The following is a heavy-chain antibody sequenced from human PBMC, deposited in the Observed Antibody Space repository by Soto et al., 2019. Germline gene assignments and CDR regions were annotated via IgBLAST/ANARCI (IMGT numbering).Heavy chain of an antibody. D-gene: IGHD6-13*01. Sequence: SVKVSCKASGGTFSSYAISWVRQAPGQGLEWMGGIIPIFGTANYAQKFQGRVTITADESTSTAYMELSSLRSEDTAVYYCARDPGIAAAEDVWGQGTTVTVSS. CDR1: GGTFSSYA. J-gene: IGHJ6*02. CDR3: ARDPGIAAAEDV. V-gene: IGHV1-69*13. CDR2: IIPIFGTA.